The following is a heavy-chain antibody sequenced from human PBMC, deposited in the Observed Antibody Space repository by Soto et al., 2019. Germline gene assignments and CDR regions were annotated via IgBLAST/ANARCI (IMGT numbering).Heavy chain of an antibody. CDR1: GYSFTSYW. D-gene: IGHD5-12*01. Sequence: GESLKISCKGSGYSFTSYWISWVRQMPVKGLEWMGRIDPSDSYTNYSPSFQGHVTISADKSISTAYLQWSSLKASDTAMYYCARLSGYDSSYYYYGMDVWGQGTTVTVS. CDR2: IDPSDSYT. J-gene: IGHJ6*02. CDR3: ARLSGYDSSYYYYGMDV. V-gene: IGHV5-10-1*01.